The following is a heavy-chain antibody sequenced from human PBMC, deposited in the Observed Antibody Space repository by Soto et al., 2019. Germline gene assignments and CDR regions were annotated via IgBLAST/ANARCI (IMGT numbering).Heavy chain of an antibody. CDR1: GYNFRTFW. Sequence: EVQLVQSGAEVKKPGESLKISCSTSGYNFRTFWIGWLRQVPGKGLEWMGLIYPDDSETKYSPSFEGQVTMSSDSYISATYLQWSSLQASDTAIYYCARGQHNGGEGYFDFWGQGTLVTVSS. J-gene: IGHJ4*02. D-gene: IGHD2-8*01. CDR3: ARGQHNGGEGYFDF. V-gene: IGHV5-51*01. CDR2: IYPDDSET.